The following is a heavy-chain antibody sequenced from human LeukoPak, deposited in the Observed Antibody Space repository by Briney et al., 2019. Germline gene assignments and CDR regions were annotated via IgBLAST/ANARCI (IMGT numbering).Heavy chain of an antibody. D-gene: IGHD6-13*01. Sequence: SQSLSLAYPVAGGSVSSYYCGWIRQPPGEGLEWIGCIYHSGSTYYTPSLKGRVTISVDTSKNQFSLKLSSVTAADTAVYYCAREGVAAADYYYYYMDVWGKGTTVTVSS. J-gene: IGHJ6*03. CDR3: AREGVAAADYYYYYMDV. V-gene: IGHV4-38-2*02. CDR2: IYHSGST. CDR1: GGSVSSYY.